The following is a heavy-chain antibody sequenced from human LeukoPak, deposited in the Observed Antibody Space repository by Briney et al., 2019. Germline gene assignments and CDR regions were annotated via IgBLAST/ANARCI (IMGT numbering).Heavy chain of an antibody. CDR2: INPNSGGT. J-gene: IGHJ3*02. CDR3: ASLEYSSLWGAFDI. CDR1: GYTFTSYA. V-gene: IGHV1-2*02. D-gene: IGHD6-6*01. Sequence: GASVRVSCKASGYTFTSYAMNWVRQAPGQGLEWMGWINPNSGGTNYAQKFQGRVTMTRDTSISTAYMELSRLRSDDTAVYYCASLEYSSLWGAFDIWGQGTMVTVSS.